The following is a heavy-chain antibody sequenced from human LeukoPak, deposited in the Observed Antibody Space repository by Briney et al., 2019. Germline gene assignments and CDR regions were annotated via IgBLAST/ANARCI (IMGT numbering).Heavy chain of an antibody. CDR3: ALDSFPRAQNDY. D-gene: IGHD4-11*01. CDR1: GFTFSSYA. CDR2: ISGNGGST. V-gene: IGHV3-23*01. J-gene: IGHJ4*02. Sequence: GGSLRLSCAASGFTFSSYAMSLVRQAPGKGLEWVSAISGNGGSTYYADSVKGRFTISRDNSKNTLYLQMNSLRAEDTAVYYCALDSFPRAQNDYWGQGTLVTVSS.